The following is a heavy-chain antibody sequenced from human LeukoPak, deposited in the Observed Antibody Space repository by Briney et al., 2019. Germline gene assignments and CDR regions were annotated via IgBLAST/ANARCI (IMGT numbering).Heavy chain of an antibody. Sequence: PGGSLRLSCAASGFTFSSYSMNWVRQAPGKGLEWVSYISSSSSTIYYADSVKGRFTISRDNAKNSLYLQMNSLRAEDTAMYYCAKDDDWGRYKHWGQGTLVTVSS. CDR2: ISSSSSTI. V-gene: IGHV3-48*01. J-gene: IGHJ1*01. CDR3: AKDDDWGRYKH. D-gene: IGHD3-16*01. CDR1: GFTFSSYS.